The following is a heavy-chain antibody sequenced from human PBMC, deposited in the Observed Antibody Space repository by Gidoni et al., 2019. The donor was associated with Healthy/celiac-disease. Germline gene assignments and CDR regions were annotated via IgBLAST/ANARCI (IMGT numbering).Heavy chain of an antibody. D-gene: IGHD2-2*01. CDR1: GFTVSSSW. CDR2: IKQGGIAK. V-gene: IGHV3-7*01. Sequence: EVRLVESGGGLVQPGGSLVLSCAASGFTVSSSWMSWVRQAPGKGREWVGNIKQGGIAKYYVDSVKGPFTISRDYAKNSLYLQMNRLRAEDTAVDYCAGVDGRVGVPFYWYFDLWGRGTLVTVSS. CDR3: AGVDGRVGVPFYWYFDL. J-gene: IGHJ2*01.